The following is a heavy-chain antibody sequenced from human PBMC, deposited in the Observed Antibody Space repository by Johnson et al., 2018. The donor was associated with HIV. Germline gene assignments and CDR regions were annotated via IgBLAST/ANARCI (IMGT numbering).Heavy chain of an antibody. CDR3: ARASDAFDI. CDR2: ISYDGSNK. V-gene: IGHV3-30*04. CDR1: AFTFSSYA. J-gene: IGHJ3*02. Sequence: VQLVESGGGVVQPGRSLRLSCAASAFTFSSYAMHWVRQAPGKGLEWVAVISYDGSNKYYADSVKGRFTISRDNSKNTLYLQMNSLRAEDTAVYYCARASDAFDIWGQGTMVTVSS.